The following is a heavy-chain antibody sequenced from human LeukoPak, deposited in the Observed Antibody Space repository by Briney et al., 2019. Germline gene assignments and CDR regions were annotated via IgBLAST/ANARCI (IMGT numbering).Heavy chain of an antibody. D-gene: IGHD3-10*01. Sequence: GGSLRLSCAASGFTFSSYEMNWVRQAPGKGLEWVSYISSSGSTIYYADSVKGRFTISRDNSKNTLYLQMNSLRAEDTAVYYCAKGGGSGSYYDAYYYMDVWGKGTTVTISS. CDR3: AKGGGSGSYYDAYYYMDV. CDR1: GFTFSSYE. J-gene: IGHJ6*03. CDR2: ISSSGSTI. V-gene: IGHV3-48*03.